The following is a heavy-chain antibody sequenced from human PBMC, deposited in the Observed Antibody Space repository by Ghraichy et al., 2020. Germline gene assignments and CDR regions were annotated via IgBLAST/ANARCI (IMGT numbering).Heavy chain of an antibody. V-gene: IGHV4-34*01. CDR2: INHSGST. J-gene: IGHJ6*02. CDR1: GGSFSGYY. D-gene: IGHD2-21*02. Sequence: SETLSLTCAVYGGSFSGYYWSWIRQPPGKGLEWIGEINHSGSTNYNPSLKSRVTISVDTSKNQFSLKLSSVTAADTAVYYCARGKTVTPGGMDVWGQGTTVTVSS. CDR3: ARGKTVTPGGMDV.